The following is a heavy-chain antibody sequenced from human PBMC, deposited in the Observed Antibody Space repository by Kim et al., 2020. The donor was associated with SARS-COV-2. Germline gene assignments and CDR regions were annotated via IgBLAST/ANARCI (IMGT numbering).Heavy chain of an antibody. CDR2: INHSGST. CDR3: ARFKRNGSGRILYYGMDV. V-gene: IGHV4-34*01. Sequence: SETLSLTCAVYGGSFSGYYWSWIRQPPGKGLEWIGEINHSGSTNYNPSLKSRVTISVDTSKNQFSLKLSSVTAADTAVYYCARFKRNGSGRILYYGMDVWGQGTTVTVSS. CDR1: GGSFSGYY. J-gene: IGHJ6*02. D-gene: IGHD3-10*01.